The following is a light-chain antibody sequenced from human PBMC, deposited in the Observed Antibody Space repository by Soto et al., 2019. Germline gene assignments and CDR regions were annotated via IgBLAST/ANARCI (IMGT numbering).Light chain of an antibody. V-gene: IGKV3-20*01. CDR2: GAS. Sequence: EIVLTQSPGTLSLSPGERATLSCRASQSVSSSYLAWYQQKPGQAPRLLIYGASNRATGIPDRFSGSGSGTDFTLTISRLEPEDFGVYYCQQYGNSPFNFGGGTKVEIK. CDR1: QSVSSSY. CDR3: QQYGNSPFN. J-gene: IGKJ4*01.